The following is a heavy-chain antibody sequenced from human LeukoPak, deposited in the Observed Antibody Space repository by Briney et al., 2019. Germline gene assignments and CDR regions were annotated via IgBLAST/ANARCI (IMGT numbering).Heavy chain of an antibody. CDR1: GITLSNYG. V-gene: IGHV3-23*01. Sequence: PGGSLRLSCAVSGITLSNYGMSWVRQAPGKGLEWVAGLSGSGGGTNYADSVQGRFTISRDNPKNTLYLQMNSLRAEDTAVYYCAKDRGYFEVFEYWGQGTLVTVS. CDR2: LSGSGGGT. J-gene: IGHJ4*02. CDR3: AKDRGYFEVFEY. D-gene: IGHD3-9*01.